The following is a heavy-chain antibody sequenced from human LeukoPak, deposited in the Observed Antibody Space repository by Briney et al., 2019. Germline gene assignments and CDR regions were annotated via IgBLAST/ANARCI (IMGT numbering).Heavy chain of an antibody. V-gene: IGHV3-23*01. Sequence: GGSLRLSCAASGFTFSSYAMSWVRQAPGKGLEWVSGIRGSGGSTYYADSVKGRFTISRDNSKDRLYLQMNSLRPEDTAMYYCARVRGGRSWYYYGMDVWGRGTTVTVSS. CDR2: IRGSGGST. CDR3: ARVRGGRSWYYYGMDV. J-gene: IGHJ6*02. CDR1: GFTFSSYA. D-gene: IGHD3-16*01.